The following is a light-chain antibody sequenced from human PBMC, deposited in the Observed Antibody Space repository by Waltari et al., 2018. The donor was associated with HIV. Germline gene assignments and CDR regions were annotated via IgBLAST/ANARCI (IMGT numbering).Light chain of an antibody. CDR1: SSDVGGYNY. J-gene: IGLJ1*01. CDR3: SSYTSSSTPCV. Sequence: QSALTQPASVSGSPGQSITISCTGTSSDVGGYNYVSWYQQHPGKAPKLMFYDVSNRPSGVSNRFSGSKSGNTASLTISGLQAEDEADYYCSSYTSSSTPCVFGTGTKVTVL. V-gene: IGLV2-14*03. CDR2: DVS.